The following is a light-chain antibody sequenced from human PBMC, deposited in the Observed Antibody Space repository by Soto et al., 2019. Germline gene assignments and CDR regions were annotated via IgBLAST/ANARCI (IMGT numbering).Light chain of an antibody. CDR3: QQYNSYLWT. V-gene: IGKV1-33*01. J-gene: IGKJ1*01. CDR1: QDINKN. CDR2: DAS. Sequence: DIQMTQSPSSLSASVGDRVTITCQASQDINKNLIWYQQKPGKAPKLLIYDASDLETGVPSRFSGSGSGTGFTFTISSLQPEDFATYYCQQYNSYLWTFGQGTKVDIK.